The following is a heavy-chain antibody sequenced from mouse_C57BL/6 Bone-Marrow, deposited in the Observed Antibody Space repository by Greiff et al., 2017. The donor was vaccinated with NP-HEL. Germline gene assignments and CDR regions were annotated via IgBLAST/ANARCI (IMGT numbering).Heavy chain of an antibody. CDR2: ISNGGGST. D-gene: IGHD1-1*01. Sequence: EVQLVESGGGLVQPGGSLKLSCAASGFTFSDYYMYWVRQTPEKRLEWVAYISNGGGSTYYPDTVKGRFTISRDNAKNTLYLQMSRLKSGNTAMYYCGSSYFYYAMDYWGQGTSVTVSS. J-gene: IGHJ4*01. CDR3: GSSYFYYAMDY. CDR1: GFTFSDYY. V-gene: IGHV5-12*01.